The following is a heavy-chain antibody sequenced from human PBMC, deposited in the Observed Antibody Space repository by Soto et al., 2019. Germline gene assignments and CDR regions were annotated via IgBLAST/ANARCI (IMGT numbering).Heavy chain of an antibody. Sequence: PGGSLRLSCGASGFTFGSFAMNWFRQAPGKGLEWLSYISTSSATQYFAESVKGRFTVSRDNAKNSLYLQMNSLRDEDTAVYYCARDSMAKISHFDYWGQGALVTVSS. CDR2: ISTSSATQ. D-gene: IGHD5-12*01. J-gene: IGHJ4*02. CDR3: ARDSMAKISHFDY. V-gene: IGHV3-48*02. CDR1: GFTFGSFA.